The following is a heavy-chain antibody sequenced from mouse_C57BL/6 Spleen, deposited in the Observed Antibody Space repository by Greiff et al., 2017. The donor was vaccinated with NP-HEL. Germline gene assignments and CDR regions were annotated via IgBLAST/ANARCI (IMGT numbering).Heavy chain of an antibody. V-gene: IGHV1-82*01. J-gene: IGHJ4*01. Sequence: QVQLQQSGPELVKPGASVKISCKASGYAFSSSWMNWVKQRPGKGLEWIGRIYPGDGDTNYNGKFKGKATLTADKSSSTACMQLSSLTSEDSAVYFCAPIYYDYDDAMDYWGQGTSVTVSS. CDR3: APIYYDYDDAMDY. CDR2: IYPGDGDT. CDR1: GYAFSSSW. D-gene: IGHD2-4*01.